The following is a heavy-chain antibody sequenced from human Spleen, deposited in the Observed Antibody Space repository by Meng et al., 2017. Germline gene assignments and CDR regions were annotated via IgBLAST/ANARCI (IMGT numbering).Heavy chain of an antibody. CDR3: ARVVDYYDSSGLDDY. V-gene: IGHV1-18*01. CDR2: ISAYNGNT. Sequence: QVQFWQSGAEVKKPGASVKVSCKASGYTFTSYGISWVRQAPGQGLEWMGWISAYNGNTNYAQKLQGRVTMTTDTSTSTAYMELRSLRSDDTAVYYCARVVDYYDSSGLDDYWGQGTLVTVSS. J-gene: IGHJ4*02. CDR1: GYTFTSYG. D-gene: IGHD3-22*01.